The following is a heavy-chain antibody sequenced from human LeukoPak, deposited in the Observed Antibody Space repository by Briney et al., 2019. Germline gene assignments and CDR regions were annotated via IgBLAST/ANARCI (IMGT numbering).Heavy chain of an antibody. J-gene: IGHJ1*01. Sequence: PGGSLRLSCAASGFTFSSYAMSWVHQAPGKGLEWVPAISGSGGSTYYADSVKGRFTISRDNSKNTLYLQMNSLRAEDTAVYYCAKVPRYCSGGSCYGGYFQHWGQGTLVTVSS. D-gene: IGHD2-15*01. V-gene: IGHV3-23*01. CDR1: GFTFSSYA. CDR3: AKVPRYCSGGSCYGGYFQH. CDR2: ISGSGGST.